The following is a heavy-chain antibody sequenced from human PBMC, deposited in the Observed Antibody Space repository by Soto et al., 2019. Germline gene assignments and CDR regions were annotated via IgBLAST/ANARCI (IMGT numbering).Heavy chain of an antibody. CDR2: IYYSGST. J-gene: IGHJ4*02. V-gene: IGHV4-59*01. CDR3: ARGRTTTVTTLAYFDY. Sequence: SETLSLTCTVSGGSISSYYWSWIRQPPGKGLEWIGYIYYSGSTNYNPSLKSRVTISVDTSKNQFSLKLSSVTAADTAVYYCARGRTTTVTTLAYFDYLGQGTLVTVSS. CDR1: GGSISSYY. D-gene: IGHD4-17*01.